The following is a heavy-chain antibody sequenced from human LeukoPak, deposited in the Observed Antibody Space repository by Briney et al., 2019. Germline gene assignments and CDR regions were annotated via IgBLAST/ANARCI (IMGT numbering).Heavy chain of an antibody. Sequence: GGSLRLSCAASGFTFDDYAMHWVRQAPGKGLEWVSAISGSGGSTYYADSVKGRFVISRDNSKNTLYLQMNSLRAEDTAVYYCARAYSESYGLGYYYMDVWGKGTTVTVSS. CDR3: ARAYSESYGLGYYYMDV. J-gene: IGHJ6*03. CDR1: GFTFDDYA. V-gene: IGHV3-23*01. CDR2: ISGSGGST. D-gene: IGHD1-26*01.